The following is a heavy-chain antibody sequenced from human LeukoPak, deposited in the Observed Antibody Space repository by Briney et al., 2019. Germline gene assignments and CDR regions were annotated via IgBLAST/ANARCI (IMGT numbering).Heavy chain of an antibody. CDR3: ARGYSYYFDY. D-gene: IGHD5-18*01. Sequence: SETLSLTCTVSGGSISSYYWGWIRQPPGKGLEWIGYIYSSGSTNYNPSLKSRVTISVDTSKSQFSLKPSSVTAADTAVYYCARGYSYYFDYWGQGTLVTVSS. CDR1: GGSISSYY. V-gene: IGHV4-59*01. J-gene: IGHJ4*02. CDR2: IYSSGST.